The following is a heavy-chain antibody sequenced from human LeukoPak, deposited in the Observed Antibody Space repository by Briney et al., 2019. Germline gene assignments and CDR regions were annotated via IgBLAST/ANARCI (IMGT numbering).Heavy chain of an antibody. D-gene: IGHD2-15*01. Sequence: GESLKISCRGSGYSFTSYWIGWVRHLPGKGLEWMGIIYPGDSDTRYSPSFHRRGIISADKSISTAYLQWSSLKAAATAMYYCARLTAAVVVAANWGQGTLVTVSS. CDR1: GYSFTSYW. CDR3: ARLTAAVVVAAN. J-gene: IGHJ4*02. CDR2: IYPGDSDT. V-gene: IGHV5-51*01.